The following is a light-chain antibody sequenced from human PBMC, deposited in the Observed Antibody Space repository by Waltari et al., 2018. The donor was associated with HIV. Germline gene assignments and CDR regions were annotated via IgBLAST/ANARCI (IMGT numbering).Light chain of an antibody. CDR1: SSDFGGHHF. CDR2: DVI. CDR3: CSYAGYTTFV. Sequence: QSALTQPRSVSGSPGQSVAISCSEISSDFGGHHFVSCYQQHPGKAPKLIIYDVIKRPSGVPDRFSASLSGNTATLTISGLRAEDEADYYCCSYAGYTTFVFGSGTKVTVL. J-gene: IGLJ1*01. V-gene: IGLV2-11*01.